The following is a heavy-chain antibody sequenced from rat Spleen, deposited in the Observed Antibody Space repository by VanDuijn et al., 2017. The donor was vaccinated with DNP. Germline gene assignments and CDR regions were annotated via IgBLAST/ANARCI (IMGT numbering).Heavy chain of an antibody. J-gene: IGHJ2*01. CDR1: GFTFSDYY. D-gene: IGHD4-3*01. Sequence: EGQLVESGGDLVQPGRSLKLFCAASGFTFSDYYMAWIRQAPTMGLEWVVYIRYDGGYTKYGDTVKGRFTISTDNAKSTLYLQMNSLSSEDKATDYCVRWNSGHFDYWGQGVMVTVSS. V-gene: IGHV5-22*01. CDR3: VRWNSGHFDY. CDR2: IRYDGGYT.